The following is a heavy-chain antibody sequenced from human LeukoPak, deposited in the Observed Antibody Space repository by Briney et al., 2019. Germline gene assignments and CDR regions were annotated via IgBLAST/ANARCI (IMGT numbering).Heavy chain of an antibody. D-gene: IGHD3-22*01. CDR1: GGSVTSGDYY. J-gene: IGHJ4*02. CDR2: ISTSGIT. CDR3: ARLVNRSHFDY. Sequence: PSETLSLTCTVSGGSVTSGDYYWSWIRQPAGKELEWIGRISTSGITIYNPSLNSRVTISVDSSKNQVSPKLSSVTTADTAVYYCARLVNRSHFDYWGQGTLVTVSS. V-gene: IGHV4-61*02.